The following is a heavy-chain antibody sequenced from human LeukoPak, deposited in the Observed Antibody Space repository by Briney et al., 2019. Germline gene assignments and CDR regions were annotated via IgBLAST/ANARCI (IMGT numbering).Heavy chain of an antibody. J-gene: IGHJ4*02. V-gene: IGHV3-48*01. Sequence: PGGSLRPSCAASGFTFSSYSMNWVRQAPGKGLEWVSYISSSSSTIYYADSVKGRFTISRDNAKNSLYLQMNSLRAEDTAVYYCARDEGNDYWGQGTLVTVSS. CDR2: ISSSSSTI. CDR3: ARDEGNDY. CDR1: GFTFSSYS.